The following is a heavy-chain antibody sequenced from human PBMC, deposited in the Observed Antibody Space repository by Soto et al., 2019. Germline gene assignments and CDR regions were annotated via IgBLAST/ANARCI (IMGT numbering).Heavy chain of an antibody. CDR3: ARDPGCGSCYSPWFDP. Sequence: QVQLVESGGGVVQPGRSLRLSCAASGFTFSSYAMHWVRQAPGKGLEWVAVISYDGSNKYYADSVKGRFTISRDNSKNTLYLQMNSLRAEETAVYYCARDPGCGSCYSPWFDPWGQGTLVTVSS. V-gene: IGHV3-30-3*01. J-gene: IGHJ5*02. CDR1: GFTFSSYA. D-gene: IGHD2-15*01. CDR2: ISYDGSNK.